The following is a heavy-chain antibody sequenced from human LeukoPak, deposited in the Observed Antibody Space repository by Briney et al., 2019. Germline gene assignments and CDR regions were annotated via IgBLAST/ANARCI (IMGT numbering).Heavy chain of an antibody. CDR3: ARDGTGVYNLVQY. CDR1: VYTFTHYY. Sequence: ASVTVSYMPSVYTFTHYYMHWVRQAPGQGLESRGWINRSSGSTNYAQKFQGRVTMTRDTSISAVYMELSRLRSDDMAVYYCARDGTGVYNLVQYWGQGTLVTVSS. CDR2: INRSSGST. J-gene: IGHJ4*02. D-gene: IGHD5-24*01. V-gene: IGHV1-2*02.